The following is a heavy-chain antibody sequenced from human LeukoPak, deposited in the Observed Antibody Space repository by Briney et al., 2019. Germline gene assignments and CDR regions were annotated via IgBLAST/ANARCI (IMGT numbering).Heavy chain of an antibody. CDR1: GFIFSDYG. J-gene: IGHJ4*02. Sequence: PGRSLRLSCAVSGFIFSDYGFHWVRQAPGKGLEWVAVTRFDGSIKQYADSVKGRFTISRDDSKNTLYLQMNSLKSEDTAVYYCARWGGTRQYYFDYWGRGTLVTASS. CDR3: ARWGGTRQYYFDY. D-gene: IGHD1-1*01. CDR2: TRFDGSIK. V-gene: IGHV3-33*01.